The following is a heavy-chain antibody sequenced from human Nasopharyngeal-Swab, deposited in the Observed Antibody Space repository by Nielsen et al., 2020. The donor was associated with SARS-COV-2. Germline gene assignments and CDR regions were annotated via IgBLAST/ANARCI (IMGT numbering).Heavy chain of an antibody. D-gene: IGHD3-3*01. V-gene: IGHV4-34*01. CDR3: ASPPKAGYDFWSGYYMEGGYFQH. Sequence: SETLSLTCAFYCGSFSVYYWSWIRQSPGKGLEWIGEINHSGSTNYNPSLKSRVTISVDTSKNQFSLKLSSVPAADTDVYYCASPPKAGYDFWSGYYMEGGYFQHWGQGNLVTVSS. J-gene: IGHJ1*01. CDR1: CGSFSVYY. CDR2: INHSGST.